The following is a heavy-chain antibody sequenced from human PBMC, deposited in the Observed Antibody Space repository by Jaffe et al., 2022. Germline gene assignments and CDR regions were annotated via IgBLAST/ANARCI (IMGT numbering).Heavy chain of an antibody. CDR3: ARGGKIHLFQRFSAGYGLDY. CDR2: TRNKANSYTT. Sequence: EVQLVESGGGLVQPGGSLRLSCAASGFTFSDHYMDWVRQAPGKGLEWVGRTRNKANSYTTEYAASVKGRFTISRDDSKNSLYLQMNSLKTEDTAVYYCARGGKIHLFQRFSAGYGLDYWGQGTLVTVSS. J-gene: IGHJ4*02. D-gene: IGHD3-3*01. CDR1: GFTFSDHY. V-gene: IGHV3-72*01.